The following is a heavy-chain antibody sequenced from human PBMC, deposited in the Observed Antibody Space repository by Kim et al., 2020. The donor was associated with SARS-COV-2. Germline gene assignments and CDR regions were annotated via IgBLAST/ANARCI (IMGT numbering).Heavy chain of an antibody. V-gene: IGHV3-23*01. J-gene: IGHJ4*02. Sequence: GGSLRLSCAASGFTFSSYAMSWVRQAPGEGLEWVSGISSSGGSTYYADSVKGRFTISRDNAMNTLYLQMNSLRAEDTAVYYCASRNNHDSSAYYYYFDFWGQGTLVTVSS. D-gene: IGHD3-22*01. CDR2: ISSSGGST. CDR3: ASRNNHDSSAYYYYFDF. CDR1: GFTFSSYA.